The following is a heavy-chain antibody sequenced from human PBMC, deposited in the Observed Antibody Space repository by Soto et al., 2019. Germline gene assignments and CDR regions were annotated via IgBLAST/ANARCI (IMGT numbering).Heavy chain of an antibody. CDR2: IIPIFGTA. J-gene: IGHJ6*04. CDR3: ARDSWVVAARGTDHYYYGMEV. CDR1: GGTFSSYA. V-gene: IGHV1-69*13. D-gene: IGHD2-15*01. Sequence: SVRVSCKASGGTFSSYAISWVRQAPGEGLEWMGGIIPIFGTANYAQKFQGRVTITADESTSTAYMELSSLRSEDTAVYYCARDSWVVAARGTDHYYYGMEVWGKGTTVTVSS.